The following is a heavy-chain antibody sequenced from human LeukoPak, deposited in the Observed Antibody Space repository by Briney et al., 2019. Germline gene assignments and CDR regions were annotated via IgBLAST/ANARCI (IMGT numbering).Heavy chain of an antibody. Sequence: PSETLSLTCTVSGGSISSSYYYWGWIRQPPGKGLEWIGYIYYSGSTNYNPSLKSRVTISVDTSKNQFSLKLSSVTAADTAVYYCASSNWDDAFDIWGQGPMVTVSS. J-gene: IGHJ3*02. D-gene: IGHD7-27*01. CDR3: ASSNWDDAFDI. V-gene: IGHV4-61*05. CDR1: GGSISSSYYY. CDR2: IYYSGST.